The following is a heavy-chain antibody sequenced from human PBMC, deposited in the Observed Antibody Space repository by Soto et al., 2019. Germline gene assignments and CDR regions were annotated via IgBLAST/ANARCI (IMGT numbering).Heavy chain of an antibody. D-gene: IGHD2-2*01. Sequence: SGPTLVNPTQTLTLTCTFSGFSLSTSGMCVSWIRQPPGKALEWLALIDWDDDKYYSTSLKTRLTISKDTSKNQVVLTMTNMDPVDTATYYCARIVVVPAAILKRAYYYYGMDVWGQGTTVTVSS. CDR3: ARIVVVPAAILKRAYYYYGMDV. V-gene: IGHV2-70*01. CDR1: GFSLSTSGMC. J-gene: IGHJ6*02. CDR2: IDWDDDK.